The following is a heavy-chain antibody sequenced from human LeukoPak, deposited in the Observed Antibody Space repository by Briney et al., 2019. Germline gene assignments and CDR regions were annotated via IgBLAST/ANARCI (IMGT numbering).Heavy chain of an antibody. D-gene: IGHD3-10*01. CDR3: ASDYGSGSFRFDY. Sequence: SETLSLTCTVSGGSVSSGSYSWSWIRQPPGKGLEWIGYIYYSGSTIYNSSLKSRVTISLDTSRNQFSLKLRSVTAADTAVYYCASDYGSGSFRFDYWGQGTLVNVSS. CDR2: IYYSGST. J-gene: IGHJ4*02. CDR1: GGSVSSGSYS. V-gene: IGHV4-61*01.